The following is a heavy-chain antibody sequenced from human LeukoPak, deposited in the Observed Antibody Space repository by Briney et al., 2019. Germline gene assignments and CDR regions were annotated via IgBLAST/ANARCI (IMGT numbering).Heavy chain of an antibody. D-gene: IGHD3-16*02. J-gene: IGHJ1*01. CDR2: ITFSGTA. CDR1: GASIATESYY. CDR3: ARAPNYRRYSFPS. V-gene: IGHV4-39*01. Sequence: SETLSLTCPVSGASIATESYYWGWIRPSSGKGLEWIGGITFSGTAHYNPSLQSQVTISLDTSSNQFSLKLIFVTAADPALYSPARAPNYRRYSFPSWGQGTMVTLSS.